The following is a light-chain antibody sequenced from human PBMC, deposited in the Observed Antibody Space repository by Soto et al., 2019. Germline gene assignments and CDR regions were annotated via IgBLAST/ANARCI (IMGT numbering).Light chain of an antibody. CDR2: SNN. J-gene: IGLJ1*01. CDR1: SSNIGSNY. V-gene: IGLV1-47*02. Sequence: QSVLTQPPSASGTPGQRVTISCSGSSSNIGSNYVYCYQQLPGTAPTLLINSNNQRPSAVPDRFSGSKSGTSASLAITSLRSEDDADYYCSACYDSLSTLYVLGTATTVTV. CDR3: SACYDSLSTLYV.